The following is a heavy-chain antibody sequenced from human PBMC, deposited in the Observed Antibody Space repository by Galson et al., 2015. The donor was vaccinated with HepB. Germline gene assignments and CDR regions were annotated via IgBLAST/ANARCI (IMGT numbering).Heavy chain of an antibody. V-gene: IGHV3-74*01. Sequence: SLRLSCAASGFTFSNHWMHWVRQAPGKGLVWVSRINTDGGSINYADSVKGRFTVSRDNAENTLHLQMSSLRTEDTAVYYCGRGYYGSGSPPGFEYWGQGTLVTVSS. CDR1: GFTFSNHW. CDR2: INTDGGSI. J-gene: IGHJ4*02. CDR3: GRGYYGSGSPPGFEY. D-gene: IGHD3-10*01.